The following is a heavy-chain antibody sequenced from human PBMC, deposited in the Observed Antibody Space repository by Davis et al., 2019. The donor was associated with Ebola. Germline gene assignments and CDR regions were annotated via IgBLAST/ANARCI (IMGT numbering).Heavy chain of an antibody. J-gene: IGHJ5*02. CDR1: GFTFSSYW. CDR3: ARAVTMVRGGTNWFDP. D-gene: IGHD3-10*01. Sequence: GESLKISCAASGFTFSSYWMSWVRQAPGKGLEWVANIKQDGSEKYYVDSVKGRFTISRDNAKNSLYLQMNSLRAEDTAVYYCARAVTMVRGGTNWFDPWGQGTLVTVPS. V-gene: IGHV3-7*01. CDR2: IKQDGSEK.